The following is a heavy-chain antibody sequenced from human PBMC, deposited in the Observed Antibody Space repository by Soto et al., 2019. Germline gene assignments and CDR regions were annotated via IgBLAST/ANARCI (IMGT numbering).Heavy chain of an antibody. CDR1: GFTFSGSA. CDR2: IRSKANSYAT. CDR3: TRHKEAVAALGY. J-gene: IGHJ4*02. V-gene: IGHV3-73*01. D-gene: IGHD6-19*01. Sequence: EGSLRLSCAASGFTFSGSAMHWVRQASGKGLEWVGRIRSKANSYATAYAASVKGRFTISRDDSKNTAYLQMNSLKTEDTAVYYCTRHKEAVAALGYWGQGTLVTVSS.